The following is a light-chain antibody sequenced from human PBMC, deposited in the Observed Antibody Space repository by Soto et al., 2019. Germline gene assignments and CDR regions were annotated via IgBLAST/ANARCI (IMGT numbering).Light chain of an antibody. V-gene: IGKV1-39*01. CDR3: QQSLDNPRT. Sequence: DIQLTQSPSSLSASVGDRVTITCRASQKIHNFLSWYQHKRGKAPKLLIFLASTLETGVPSRFAGSGSGTDLTLTISHLEPEDFATYYCQQSLDNPRTFGGGTRVEIQ. CDR1: QKIHNF. CDR2: LAS. J-gene: IGKJ4*01.